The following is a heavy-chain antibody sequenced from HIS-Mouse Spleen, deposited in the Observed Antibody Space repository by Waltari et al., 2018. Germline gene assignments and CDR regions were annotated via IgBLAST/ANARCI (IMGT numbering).Heavy chain of an antibody. CDR2: ISYDGSNK. V-gene: IGHV3-30*18. CDR1: GFTFRSYG. CDR3: AKASSGWLDY. Sequence: QVQLVESGGGVVQPGRSVRLSCAASGFTFRSYGMHWVRQAPGKGLEWVAVISYDGSNKYYADSVKGRFTISRDNSKNTLYLQMNSLRAEDTAVYYCAKASSGWLDYWGQGTLVTVSS. J-gene: IGHJ4*02. D-gene: IGHD6-19*01.